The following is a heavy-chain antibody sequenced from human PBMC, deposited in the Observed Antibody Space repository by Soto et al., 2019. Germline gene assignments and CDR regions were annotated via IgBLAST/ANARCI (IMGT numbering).Heavy chain of an antibody. Sequence: GGSLRLSCGASGFTFSSYAMNWVRQAPGKGLEWVSANSVSGGSTYYADSVKGRFTISRDNSKNTLYLQMNSLRAEDTAVYYCAKDYYYGSGSYSYYFDYWGQGTLVTVSS. V-gene: IGHV3-23*01. D-gene: IGHD3-10*01. CDR3: AKDYYYGSGSYSYYFDY. CDR2: NSVSGGST. CDR1: GFTFSSYA. J-gene: IGHJ4*02.